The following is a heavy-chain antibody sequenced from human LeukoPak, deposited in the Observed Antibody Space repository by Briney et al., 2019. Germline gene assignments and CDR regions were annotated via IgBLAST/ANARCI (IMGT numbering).Heavy chain of an antibody. Sequence: PSETLSLTCTVSGSSISSYYWSWIRQPPGKGLEWIGYIYYSGSTNYNPSLKSRVTISVDTSKNQFSLKLSSVTAADTAVYYCARGSLRYCSGGSCYSTKSGFDYWGQGTLVTVSS. CDR1: GSSISSYY. V-gene: IGHV4-59*12. D-gene: IGHD2-15*01. J-gene: IGHJ4*02. CDR3: ARGSLRYCSGGSCYSTKSGFDY. CDR2: IYYSGST.